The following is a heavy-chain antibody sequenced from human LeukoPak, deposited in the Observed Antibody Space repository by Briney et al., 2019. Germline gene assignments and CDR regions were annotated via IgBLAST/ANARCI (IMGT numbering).Heavy chain of an antibody. D-gene: IGHD3-3*01. CDR3: AKDRQTITIFGVVNTPRANFDY. J-gene: IGHJ4*02. CDR1: GFSSSRYD. V-gene: IGHV3-30*02. CDR2: IRYDGSNK. Sequence: GGSLRLSCAASGFSSSRYDIHWVRQAPGKGLEWVAFIRYDGSNKNYADSVKGRFTISRDNFMSTVYLQMNSLRAEDTAVYYCAKDRQTITIFGVVNTPRANFDYCGQGTLVTVSS.